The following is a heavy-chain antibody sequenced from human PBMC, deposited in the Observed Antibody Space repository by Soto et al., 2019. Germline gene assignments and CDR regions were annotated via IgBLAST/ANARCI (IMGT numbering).Heavy chain of an antibody. V-gene: IGHV4-4*02. J-gene: IGHJ6*02. Sequence: SETLSLTCSVSGYSISNSKWWTWVRQTPGKGLEWIGKIDHNGITNYNPSLESRVTILKDNSKNQLSLKLSSVTGADSAVYYCVRLNRDYYYYGMDVWGQGATVTVSS. CDR3: VRLNRDYYYYGMDV. CDR2: IDHNGIT. CDR1: GYSISNSKW.